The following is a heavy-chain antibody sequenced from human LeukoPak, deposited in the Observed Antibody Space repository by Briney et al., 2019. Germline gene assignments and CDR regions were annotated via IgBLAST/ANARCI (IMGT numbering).Heavy chain of an antibody. V-gene: IGHV4-34*01. J-gene: IGHJ6*03. Sequence: SETLSLTCAVCGGSFSGYYWSWLRQPPGKGLEWIGEINHSGSTNYNPSLKSRVTISVDTAKDQYPLKLSSVTAADTAVYYCARGVDYYGSGSYSYYYYYMDVWGKGTTVTVSS. CDR1: GGSFSGYY. CDR3: ARGVDYYGSGSYSYYYYYMDV. CDR2: INHSGST. D-gene: IGHD3-10*01.